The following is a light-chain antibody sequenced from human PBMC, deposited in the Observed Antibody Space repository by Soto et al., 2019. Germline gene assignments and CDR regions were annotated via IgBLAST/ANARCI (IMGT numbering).Light chain of an antibody. CDR3: QQYGSSSYT. Sequence: EIVLTQSPGTLSLSPGERATLSCRASQSGSSSYLALYQQKPGQAPRLLIYGASSRATGIPDRFSGSGSGSDFTLAISRLEPEDFAVYYCQQYGSSSYTFGQRTKMEIK. CDR2: GAS. CDR1: QSGSSSY. J-gene: IGKJ2*01. V-gene: IGKV3-20*01.